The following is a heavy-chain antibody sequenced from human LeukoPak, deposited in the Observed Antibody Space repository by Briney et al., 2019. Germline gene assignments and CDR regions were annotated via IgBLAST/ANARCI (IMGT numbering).Heavy chain of an antibody. J-gene: IGHJ4*02. CDR1: GFSLSTPGVG. Sequence: SGPTLVKPTPTLTLTCTFSGFSLSTPGVGVGWIRQPPGKALECLALIYWDDDKRYSPSLKSRLTITKDTSKNQVVLTMTNMDPVDTTTYYCARGYGDNSTFDYWGQGTLVTVSS. D-gene: IGHD4-23*01. V-gene: IGHV2-5*02. CDR3: ARGYGDNSTFDY. CDR2: IYWDDDK.